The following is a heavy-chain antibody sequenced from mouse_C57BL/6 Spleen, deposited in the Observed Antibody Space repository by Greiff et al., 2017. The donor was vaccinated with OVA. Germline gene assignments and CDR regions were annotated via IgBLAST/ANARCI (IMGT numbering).Heavy chain of an antibody. D-gene: IGHD1-1*01. Sequence: VQLKESGPELVKPGASVKISCKASGYSFTGYYMNWVKQSPEKSLEWIGEINPSTGGTTYNQKFKAKATLTVDKSSSTAYMQLKSLTSEDSAVYYCARHGITTVVFDYWGQGTTLTVSS. J-gene: IGHJ2*01. CDR2: INPSTGGT. CDR3: ARHGITTVVFDY. CDR1: GYSFTGYY. V-gene: IGHV1-42*01.